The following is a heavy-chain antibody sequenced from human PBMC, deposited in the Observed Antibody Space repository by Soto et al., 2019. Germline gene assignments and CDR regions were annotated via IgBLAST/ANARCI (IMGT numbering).Heavy chain of an antibody. CDR1: GYTFTAYY. Sequence: QVQLVQSGAEVKKLGASVKVSCKAAGYTFTAYYIHWVRQAPGQGLEWVGVINPNSGDTTYAQRFQGWVTMTGDTSVSTAYMDLTRLRADDTAVYYCARGGYTYGYGLDYWGQGTLVTVSS. V-gene: IGHV1-2*04. D-gene: IGHD5-18*01. CDR2: INPNSGDT. CDR3: ARGGYTYGYGLDY. J-gene: IGHJ4*02.